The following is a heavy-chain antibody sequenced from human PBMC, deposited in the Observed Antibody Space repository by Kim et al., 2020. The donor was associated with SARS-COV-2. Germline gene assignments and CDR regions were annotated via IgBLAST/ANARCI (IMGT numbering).Heavy chain of an antibody. V-gene: IGHV3-23*01. J-gene: IGHJ6*02. CDR1: GFTFSSYA. CDR2: ISGSGGST. Sequence: GGSLRLSCAASGFTFSSYAMSWVCQAPGKGLEWVSAISGSGGSTYYADSVKGRFTISRDNSKNTLYLQMNSLRAEDTAVYYCANGAAAGTVGRLNYYYGMDVWGQGTTVTVSS. CDR3: ANGAAAGTVGRLNYYYGMDV. D-gene: IGHD6-13*01.